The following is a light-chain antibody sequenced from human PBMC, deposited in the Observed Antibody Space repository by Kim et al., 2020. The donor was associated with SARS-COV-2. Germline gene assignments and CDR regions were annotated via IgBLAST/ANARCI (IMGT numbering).Light chain of an antibody. CDR2: RNN. CDR3: AAWDDSLSGRGVV. Sequence: VTISYSGSSSHIGSNYVYWYQQLPGTAPKLLIYRNNQRPSGVPDRFSGSKSGTSASLAISGLRSEDEADYYCAAWDDSLSGRGVVFGGGTQLTVL. J-gene: IGLJ2*01. CDR1: SSHIGSNY. V-gene: IGLV1-47*01.